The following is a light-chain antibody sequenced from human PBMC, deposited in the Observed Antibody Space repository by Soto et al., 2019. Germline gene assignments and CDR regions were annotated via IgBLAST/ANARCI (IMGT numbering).Light chain of an antibody. CDR3: QQSYSTPLYT. J-gene: IGKJ2*01. V-gene: IGKV1-39*01. CDR2: AAS. CDR1: QSISNY. Sequence: DIQMTQSPSSLSASVGDRVTITCRASQSISNYLNWYQQKPGKAPKLLIFAASNLQRGVPSRFSGSGSGTDFTLTISSLQPEDFATYYCQQSYSTPLYTFGQRTKLEIK.